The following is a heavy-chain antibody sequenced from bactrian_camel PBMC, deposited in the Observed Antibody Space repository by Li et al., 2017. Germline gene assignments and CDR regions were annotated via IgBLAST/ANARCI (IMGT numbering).Heavy chain of an antibody. D-gene: IGHD1*01. CDR1: GHSTSSWF. J-gene: IGHJ4*01. V-gene: IGHV3S55*01. Sequence: HVQLVESGGGSVQAGGSLRLSCVVSGHSTSSWFMIWFRQALGKEHEGVAALDSDGRTTYADSVKGRFTISRDNVKNILYLQMHDLKIEDTAMYYCARDEGWTTETPETEGTQVTVS. CDR2: LDSDGRT.